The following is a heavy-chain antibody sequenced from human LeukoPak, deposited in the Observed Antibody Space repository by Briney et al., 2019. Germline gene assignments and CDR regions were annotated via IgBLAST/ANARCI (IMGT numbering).Heavy chain of an antibody. J-gene: IGHJ4*02. V-gene: IGHV3-23*01. CDR1: GFSFSRYA. CDR3: ASRPVSDIGPLDY. CDR2: ISASGSKT. D-gene: IGHD2-15*01. Sequence: GGSLRLSCAASGFSFSRYAMSWVRQAPGKGLEYLSGISASGSKTQYADSVKGRFTISRDNSKNTLSLQMNSLMAADTAVYYCASRPVSDIGPLDYWGQGTLVIVSS.